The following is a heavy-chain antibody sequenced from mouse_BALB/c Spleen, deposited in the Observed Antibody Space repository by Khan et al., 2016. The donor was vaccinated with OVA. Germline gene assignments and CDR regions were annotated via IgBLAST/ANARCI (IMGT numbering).Heavy chain of an antibody. V-gene: IGHV3-2*02. CDR2: ISYSGRT. D-gene: IGHD4-1*01. J-gene: IGHJ4*01. CDR1: GYSITSDYA. Sequence: EVQLQESGPGLVKPSQSLSLTCTVTGYSITSDYAWNWIRQFPGNKLEWVGYISYSGRTTNNPSLKRRTPITRDTSKNQSLLLLTSVTHKDTATYYCASELGRYYAMDYWGQGASVTVSS. CDR3: ASELGRYYAMDY.